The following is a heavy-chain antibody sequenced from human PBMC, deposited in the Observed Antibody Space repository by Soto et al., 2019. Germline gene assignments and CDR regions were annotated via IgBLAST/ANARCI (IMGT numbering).Heavy chain of an antibody. J-gene: IGHJ5*02. V-gene: IGHV4-59*01. CDR2: IYYSGST. CDR1: GGSISSYY. D-gene: IGHD6-6*01. Sequence: SETLSLTCTVSGGSISSYYWSWIRQPPGKGLEWIGYIYYSGSTNYNPSLKSRVTISVDTSKNQFSLKLSSVTAADTAVYYCVRSIAATGLNWFDPWGQGTLVTVSS. CDR3: VRSIAATGLNWFDP.